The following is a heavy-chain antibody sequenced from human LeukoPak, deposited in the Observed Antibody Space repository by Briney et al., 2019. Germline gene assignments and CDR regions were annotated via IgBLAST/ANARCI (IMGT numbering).Heavy chain of an antibody. J-gene: IGHJ6*03. Sequence: SETLSLTCAVYGGSFSGYYWSWIRQPPGKGLEWIGEINHSGNTNSNPSLKSRVTISVDTSKNQFSLKLSSVTAADTAVYYCARGRGRGYCSGGSCYPPVGHMDVWGKGTTVTVSS. V-gene: IGHV4-34*01. CDR1: GGSFSGYY. CDR2: INHSGNT. CDR3: ARGRGRGYCSGGSCYPPVGHMDV. D-gene: IGHD2-15*01.